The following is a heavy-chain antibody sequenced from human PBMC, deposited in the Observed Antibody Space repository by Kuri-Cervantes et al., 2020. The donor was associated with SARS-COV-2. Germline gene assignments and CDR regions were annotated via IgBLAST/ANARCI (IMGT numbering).Heavy chain of an antibody. CDR3: ALASGIAVAGQNY. CDR1: GFSFNDYA. CDR2: ICNSDAKT. D-gene: IGHD6-19*01. Sequence: GESLKISCAASGFSFNDYAMNWVRQAPGKGLEWVSTICNSDAKTYYADTVKGRFTISRDNSKNTLYLQMSSLRVDDTAVYYCALASGIAVAGQNYWGQGTLVTVSS. V-gene: IGHV3-23*01. J-gene: IGHJ4*02.